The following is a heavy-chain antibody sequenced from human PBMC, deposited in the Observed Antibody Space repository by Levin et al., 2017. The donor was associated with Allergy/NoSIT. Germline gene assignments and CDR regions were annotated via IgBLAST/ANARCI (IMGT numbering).Heavy chain of an antibody. V-gene: IGHV3-7*01. CDR2: INQDGSEK. CDR3: AGDGVDAGVFCDP. J-gene: IGHJ5*02. CDR1: GFSFSSHW. Sequence: GGSLRLSCAASGFSFSSHWMSWVRQAPGKGLEWVANINQDGSEKYYVDSVKGRLTVSRDNAKNSLYLQMSSLRAEDTAVYYCAGDGVDAGVFCDPWGQGTLVTVSA. D-gene: IGHD2-15*01.